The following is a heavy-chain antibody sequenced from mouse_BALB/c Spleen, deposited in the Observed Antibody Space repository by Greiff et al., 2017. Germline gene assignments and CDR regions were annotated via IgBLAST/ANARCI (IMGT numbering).Heavy chain of an antibody. CDR3: ARDSSGYRFAY. J-gene: IGHJ3*01. V-gene: IGHV2-9*02. D-gene: IGHD3-1*01. CDR2: IWAGGST. Sequence: VKLMESGPGLVAPSQSLSITCTVSGFSLTSYGVHWVRQPPGKGLEWLGVIWAGGSTNYNSALMSRLSISKDNSKSQVFLKMNSLQTDDTAMYYCARDSSGYRFAYWGQGTLVTVSA. CDR1: GFSLTSYG.